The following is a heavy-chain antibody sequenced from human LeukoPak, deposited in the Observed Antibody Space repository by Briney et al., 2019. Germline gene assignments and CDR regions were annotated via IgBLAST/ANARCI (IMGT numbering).Heavy chain of an antibody. CDR2: IIPFFDTP. CDR1: GGTFSSYA. J-gene: IGHJ6*03. Sequence: SVKVSCKASGGTFSSYAISWVRQAPGQGLEWMGGIIPFFDTPNYADKFQGRVTIAADESTSTAYMELSSLESEDTAVYYCARASAGSGSYTQHYYMDVWGKGTTVTVSS. V-gene: IGHV1-69*13. D-gene: IGHD3-10*01. CDR3: ARASAGSGSYTQHYYMDV.